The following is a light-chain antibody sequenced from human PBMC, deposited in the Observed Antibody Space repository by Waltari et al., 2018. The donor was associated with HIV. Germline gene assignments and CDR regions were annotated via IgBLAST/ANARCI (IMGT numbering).Light chain of an antibody. CDR3: QHYDNLSRT. V-gene: IGKV3-15*01. Sequence: EVVVTQAPAALSVLPVRRGAVSCTTSQNVGNNVAWYQKKSGQSPRLLILGASTRATGVPGRFGGSGSGTEFNLTIDSLQAVDSAVYYCQHYDNLSRTFGPGTTVEIK. CDR2: GAS. J-gene: IGKJ1*01. CDR1: QNVGNN.